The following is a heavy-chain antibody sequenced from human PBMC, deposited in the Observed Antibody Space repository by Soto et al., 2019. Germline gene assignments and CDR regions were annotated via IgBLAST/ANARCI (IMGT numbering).Heavy chain of an antibody. CDR3: AKGPNVLLWFGGNGEGFDP. D-gene: IGHD3-10*01. V-gene: IGHV3-23*01. CDR1: GFTFSSYA. CDR2: ISGSGGST. J-gene: IGHJ5*02. Sequence: EVQLLESGGGLVQPGGSLRLSCAASGFTFSSYAMSWVRQAPGKGLEWVSAISGSGGSTYYADSVKGRFTISRDNSKNTLYLRMNSLRAEDTAVYYCAKGPNVLLWFGGNGEGFDPWGQGTLVTVSS.